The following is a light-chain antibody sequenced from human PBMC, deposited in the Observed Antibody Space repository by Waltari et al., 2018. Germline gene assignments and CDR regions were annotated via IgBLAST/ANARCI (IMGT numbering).Light chain of an antibody. V-gene: IGLV2-8*01. CDR2: GVT. CDR3: TSYGGVNVLGVL. CDR1: NSDVGTYNY. Sequence: QSALTQPPSASGSPGPSVTISCAGTNSDVGTYNYVPWYQHHPGKAPKLLIYGVTERLPGVPDRFSGSRSGTTASLTVSGLQADDETDYYCTSYGGVNVLGVLFGGGTKLTVL. J-gene: IGLJ2*01.